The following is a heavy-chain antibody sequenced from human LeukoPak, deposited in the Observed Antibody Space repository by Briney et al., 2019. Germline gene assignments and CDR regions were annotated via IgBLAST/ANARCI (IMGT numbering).Heavy chain of an antibody. CDR1: GYTFSSHW. CDR2: IRQDGNEK. CDR3: ARAGRSFYGGSSDY. Sequence: GWSLRLSCAASGYTFSSHWMRWVHQAPGKGLEWVAHIRQDGNEKQYMESVRGRFTISRDNTKNSMYLQMDSLRDEDTAVYYCARAGRSFYGGSSDYWGQGTLVTVSS. J-gene: IGHJ4*02. V-gene: IGHV3-7*01. D-gene: IGHD4-23*01.